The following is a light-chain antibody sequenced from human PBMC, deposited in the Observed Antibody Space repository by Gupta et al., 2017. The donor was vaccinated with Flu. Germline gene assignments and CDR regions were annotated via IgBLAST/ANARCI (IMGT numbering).Light chain of an antibody. V-gene: IGLV1-44*01. J-gene: IGLJ1*01. CDR2: GNN. CDR1: SSTIGSNT. CDR3: AAWDDSLNGHYV. Sequence: QSVLAQPPSASGTPGPRVTISCSGSSSTIGSNTVNWYQLIPGTAPKLLIYGNNQRPSGFPDRFSCSKSGTSASLAISGLQSADEADYYCAAWDDSLNGHYVFGTGTKVTVL.